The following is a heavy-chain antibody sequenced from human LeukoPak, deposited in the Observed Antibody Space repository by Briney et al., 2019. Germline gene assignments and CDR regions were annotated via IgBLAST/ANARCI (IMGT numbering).Heavy chain of an antibody. CDR2: IIPIFGTA. CDR1: GGTFSSYA. CDR3: ARGYSSSWDRPFDY. V-gene: IGHV1-69*05. J-gene: IGHJ4*02. Sequence: ASVKVSCEASGGTFSSYAISWVRQAPGQGLEWMGGIIPIFGTANYAQKFQGRVTITTDESTSTAYMELSSLRSEDTAVYYCARGYSSSWDRPFDYWGQGTLVTVSS. D-gene: IGHD6-13*01.